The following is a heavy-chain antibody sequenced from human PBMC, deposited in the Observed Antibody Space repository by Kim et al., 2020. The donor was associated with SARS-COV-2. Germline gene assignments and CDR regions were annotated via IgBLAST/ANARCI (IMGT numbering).Heavy chain of an antibody. V-gene: IGHV1-69*13. CDR3: ARDSRGYDSSGSFDY. CDR1: GGTFSSYA. CDR2: IIPIFGTA. J-gene: IGHJ4*02. D-gene: IGHD3-22*01. Sequence: SVKVSCKASGGTFSSYAISWVRQAPGQGLEWMGGIIPIFGTANYAQKFQGRVTITADESTSTAYMELSSLRSEDTAVYYCARDSRGYDSSGSFDYWGQGTLVTVSS.